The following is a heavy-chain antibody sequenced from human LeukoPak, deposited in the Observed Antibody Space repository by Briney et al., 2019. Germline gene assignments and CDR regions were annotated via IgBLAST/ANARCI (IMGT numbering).Heavy chain of an antibody. CDR3: ARTDTAMVTVGY. D-gene: IGHD5-18*01. Sequence: ASVKVSCKASEYTFTGYYMHWVRQAPGQGLEWMGWINPNTGGTNYAQKFQGRVTMTRDTSITTAYMELSSLRSDDTAVYYCARTDTAMVTVGYWGQGTLVTVSS. J-gene: IGHJ4*02. CDR1: EYTFTGYY. V-gene: IGHV1-2*02. CDR2: INPNTGGT.